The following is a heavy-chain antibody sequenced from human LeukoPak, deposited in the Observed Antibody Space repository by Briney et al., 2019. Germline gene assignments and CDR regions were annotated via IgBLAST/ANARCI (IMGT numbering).Heavy chain of an antibody. V-gene: IGHV3-30*18. CDR3: AKDWYSSSWYLVSLVLDY. Sequence: GGSLRLSCAASGFTFSSYGMHWVRQSPGKGLEGVAVIADDGSNKYYADSVKGRFTIPRDNSKNTLYLQMTSLRAEDTAVYYCAKDWYSSSWYLVSLVLDYWGQGTLVTVSS. D-gene: IGHD6-13*01. CDR1: GFTFSSYG. J-gene: IGHJ4*02. CDR2: IADDGSNK.